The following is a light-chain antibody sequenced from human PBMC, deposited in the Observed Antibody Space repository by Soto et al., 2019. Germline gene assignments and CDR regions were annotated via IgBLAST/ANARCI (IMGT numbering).Light chain of an antibody. CDR2: DAS. CDR1: QTLSRG. V-gene: IGKV1-5*01. Sequence: DIPMTQSPSTLSASVGDRVTITCRASQTLSRGLAWYQQRPGKAPKLLIYDASSLQSGVPSRFSGSGSGTEFTLTISSLQPDDFATYYCQQYNSYPWTFGQGTTVEIK. J-gene: IGKJ1*01. CDR3: QQYNSYPWT.